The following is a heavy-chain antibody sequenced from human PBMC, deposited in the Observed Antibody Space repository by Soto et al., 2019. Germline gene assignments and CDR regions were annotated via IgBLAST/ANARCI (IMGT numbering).Heavy chain of an antibody. CDR2: IYWNDDE. Sequence: QITLKESGPTLVKPTQTLTLTCTLSGVSVSTTGVGVAWIRQPPGKALECLALIYWNDDERYSPSLKSRLTISKDISKNQVVLTMAYMDPVDAATYYCARRLWDSSGWHPFDSWGQGALVTVSS. CDR1: GVSVSTTGVG. V-gene: IGHV2-5*01. J-gene: IGHJ4*02. CDR3: ARRLWDSSGWHPFDS. D-gene: IGHD6-19*01.